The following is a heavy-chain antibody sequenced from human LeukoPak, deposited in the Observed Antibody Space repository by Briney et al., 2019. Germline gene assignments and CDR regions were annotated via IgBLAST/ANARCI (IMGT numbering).Heavy chain of an antibody. CDR3: ASQKNGASDY. Sequence: PGGSLRLSCAASRFTFSNYWMSWVRQAPGKGLEWLTYIKQDGSEKYYVDSVKGRFTISRDNAKNSLYLQMNSLRAEDTAVYYCASQKNGASDYWGQGTLVTVSS. CDR1: RFTFSNYW. V-gene: IGHV3-7*05. D-gene: IGHD1-1*01. CDR2: IKQDGSEK. J-gene: IGHJ4*02.